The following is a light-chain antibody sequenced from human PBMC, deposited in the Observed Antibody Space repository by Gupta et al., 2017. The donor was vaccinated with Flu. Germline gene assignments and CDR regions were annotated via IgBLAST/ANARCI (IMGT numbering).Light chain of an antibody. J-gene: IGLJ1*01. CDR3: SSYTGSNTHV. Sequence: QSALTQPASVSGSPGQSITISCIGTSSDVGGYNYVSWYQQHPGKASKLMIYEVSNRPSGVSNRFSGSKSDNTASLTISGLQAEDEADYYCSSYTGSNTHVFGTGTKVTVL. V-gene: IGLV2-14*01. CDR2: EVS. CDR1: SSDVGGYNY.